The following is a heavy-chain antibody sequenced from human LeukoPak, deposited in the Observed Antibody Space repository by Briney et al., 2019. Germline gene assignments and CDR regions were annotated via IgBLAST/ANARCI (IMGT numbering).Heavy chain of an antibody. CDR1: GGSVSGYY. CDR2: VYYSGST. J-gene: IGHJ4*02. CDR3: ARIHRYCSGGACYVLDN. Sequence: SETLSLTCVVSGGSVSGYYWGWIRQPPGRGLEWIGYVYYSGSTNYNPSFKGRITISVDTSRNQFSLQLGSVTAADTAVYYCARIHRYCSGGACYVLDNWGQGTLVAVSS. D-gene: IGHD2-15*01. V-gene: IGHV4-59*02.